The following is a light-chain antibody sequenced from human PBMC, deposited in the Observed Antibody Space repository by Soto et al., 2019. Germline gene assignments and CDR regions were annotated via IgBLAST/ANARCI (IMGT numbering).Light chain of an antibody. CDR2: GAS. V-gene: IGKV3-15*01. J-gene: IGKJ2*01. CDR3: QQYNTWPRT. Sequence: EIVMTQSPATLSVSPGERATLSCRASQTITSTLAWYQQKPGQAPRLLIYGASTRATGIPARFSGSGSGTEFTLTINSLQSEDFAVYYCQQYNTWPRTFGQGTKLEVK. CDR1: QTITST.